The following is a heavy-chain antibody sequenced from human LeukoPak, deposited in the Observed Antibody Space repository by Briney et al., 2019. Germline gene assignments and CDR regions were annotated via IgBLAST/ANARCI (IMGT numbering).Heavy chain of an antibody. J-gene: IGHJ5*02. V-gene: IGHV4-31*03. CDR3: ARQLLYSSSWYIGWFDP. Sequence: TLSLTCTVSGGSISSGGYYWSWIRQHPGKGLEWIGYIYYSGSTYYNPSLKSRVTISVDTSKNQFSLKLSSVTAADTAVYYCARQLLYSSSWYIGWFDPWGQGTLVTVSS. CDR1: GGSISSGGYY. D-gene: IGHD6-13*01. CDR2: IYYSGST.